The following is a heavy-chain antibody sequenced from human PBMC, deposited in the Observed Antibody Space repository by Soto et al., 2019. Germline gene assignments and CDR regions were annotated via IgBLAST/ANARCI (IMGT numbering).Heavy chain of an antibody. D-gene: IGHD6-13*01. CDR3: AKEDAAGFKS. Sequence: QVHLVQSGAEMKKPGSSVTVSCKVSGGDLRNSGLSWVRQAPGQGLEWMGGIFPLLAMVDYSQKFQGRITISADESTSTAYMDLGSLRSAATAVYYCAKEDAAGFKSWGQGTLVIVSS. CDR1: GGDLRNSG. J-gene: IGHJ4*02. CDR2: IFPLLAMV. V-gene: IGHV1-69*04.